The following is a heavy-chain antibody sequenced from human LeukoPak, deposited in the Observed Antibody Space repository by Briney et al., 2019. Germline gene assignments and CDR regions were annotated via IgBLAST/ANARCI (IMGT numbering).Heavy chain of an antibody. Sequence: SLRLSCAASGFIFSNYWMSWVRQAPGKGPEWLTNIKEDGSEKYYVDSVKGRFTISRDNAKNSLYLQMNSLRAEDTAVYYCARGGGSGYFDLWGRGTLVTVSS. CDR2: IKEDGSEK. CDR1: GFIFSNYW. D-gene: IGHD3-16*01. V-gene: IGHV3-7*01. CDR3: ARGGGSGYFDL. J-gene: IGHJ2*01.